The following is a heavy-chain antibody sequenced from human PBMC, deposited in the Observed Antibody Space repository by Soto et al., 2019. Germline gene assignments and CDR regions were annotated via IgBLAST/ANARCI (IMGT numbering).Heavy chain of an antibody. Sequence: QVQLVQSGAEVKKPGSSVKVSCKAPGGTFSSYSINWVRQAPGQGLEWMGWISAYNANANYAQKFQGRLTMTADTSTSTAYMELRSLRSDDTAVYYCARENSYFDYWGQGTLVTVSS. V-gene: IGHV1-18*04. CDR3: ARENSYFDY. CDR2: ISAYNANA. J-gene: IGHJ4*02. CDR1: GGTFSSYS.